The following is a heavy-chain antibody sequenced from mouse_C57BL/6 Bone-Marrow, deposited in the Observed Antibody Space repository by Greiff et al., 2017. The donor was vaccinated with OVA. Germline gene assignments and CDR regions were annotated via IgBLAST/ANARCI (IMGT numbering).Heavy chain of an antibody. V-gene: IGHV14-1*01. J-gene: IGHJ2*01. D-gene: IGHD2-5*01. CDR3: TPAYYSNYCDY. CDR2: IDPEDGDT. CDR1: GFNIKDYY. Sequence: EVQLQQSGAELVRPGASVKLSCTASGFNIKDYYMHWVKQRPEQGLEWIGRIDPEDGDTEYAPKFQGKATMTADTSSNTAYLQLSSLTSEDTAVYDCTPAYYSNYCDYWGQGTTLTVSS.